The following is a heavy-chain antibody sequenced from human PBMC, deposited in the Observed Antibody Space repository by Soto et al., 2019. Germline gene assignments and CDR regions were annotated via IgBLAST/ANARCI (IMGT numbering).Heavy chain of an antibody. CDR3: AKFLAKDYDFWSGYYYYYYGMDV. J-gene: IGHJ6*02. V-gene: IGHV3-30*18. CDR2: ISYDGSNK. Sequence: HPVGSLRLSCAASGFTFSSYGMHWVRQAPGKGLEWVAVISYDGSNKYYADSVKGRFTISRDNSKNTLYLQMNSLRAEDTAVYYCAKFLAKDYDFWSGYYYYYYGMDVWGQGTTVTVSS. D-gene: IGHD3-3*01. CDR1: GFTFSSYG.